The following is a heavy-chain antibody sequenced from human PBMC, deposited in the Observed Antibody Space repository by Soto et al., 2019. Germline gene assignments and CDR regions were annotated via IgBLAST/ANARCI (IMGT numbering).Heavy chain of an antibody. V-gene: IGHV3-23*01. D-gene: IGHD2-21*02. CDR2: IIGSGGST. J-gene: IGHJ4*02. Sequence: GSLRLSCAASGXTFSSYAMGWVRQAPGKGLEWVSTIIGSGGSTCYADSVKCRFTISIDNSNNTLYLQMNSLRADYTAVYYFAKDRTPYCGGDCYSSLFDFWGQGTLGTVSS. CDR3: AKDRTPYCGGDCYSSLFDF. CDR1: GXTFSSYA.